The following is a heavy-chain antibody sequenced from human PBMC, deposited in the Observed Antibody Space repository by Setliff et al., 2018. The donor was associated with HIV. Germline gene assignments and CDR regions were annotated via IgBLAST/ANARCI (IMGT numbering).Heavy chain of an antibody. V-gene: IGHV4-39*07. J-gene: IGHJ3*02. D-gene: IGHD3-3*01. CDR2: IYYSGST. CDR3: ARSKTFYDFWGGYYTHGAFKI. Sequence: SETLSLTCTVSGGSISSSSYYWGWIRQPPGKGPEWIGSIYYSGSTYYNPSLKSRVTISVDTSKNQFSLKLSSVTAADTAVYYCARSKTFYDFWGGYYTHGAFKIWGLGTMVTVSS. CDR1: GGSISSSSYY.